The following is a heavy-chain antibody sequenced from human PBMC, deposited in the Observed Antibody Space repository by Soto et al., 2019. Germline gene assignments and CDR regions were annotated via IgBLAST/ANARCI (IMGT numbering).Heavy chain of an antibody. J-gene: IGHJ5*02. V-gene: IGHV4-4*02. CDR2: VYHTGDT. D-gene: IGHD2-21*02. CDR3: AREIVTAGGNNYFDP. Sequence: QVQLQESGPGLVKPSGTLSLTCAVSGGSFTSNNWWTWVRQSPGGGLEWIGNVYHTGDTNLNPSLQSRVTISVDKSNNQFSLRLNSLTAADTAVYFCAREIVTAGGNNYFDPWGPGTLVTVSS. CDR1: GGSFTSNNW.